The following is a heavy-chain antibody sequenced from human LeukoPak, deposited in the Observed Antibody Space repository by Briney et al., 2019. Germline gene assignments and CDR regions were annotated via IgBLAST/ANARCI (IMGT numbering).Heavy chain of an antibody. D-gene: IGHD3-9*01. CDR2: IYYSGST. Sequence: SQTLSLTCTVSGGSVSSGDYYWSWIRQPPGKGLEWIGSIYYSGSTYYNPSLKSRVTISVDTSKNQFSLKLSSVTAADTAVYYCARFDYDILTGYHNPLDYWGQGTLVTVSS. V-gene: IGHV4-30-2*03. CDR1: GGSVSSGDYY. CDR3: ARFDYDILTGYHNPLDY. J-gene: IGHJ4*02.